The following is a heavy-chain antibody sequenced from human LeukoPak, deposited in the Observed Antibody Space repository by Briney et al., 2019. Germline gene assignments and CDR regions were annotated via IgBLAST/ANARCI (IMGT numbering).Heavy chain of an antibody. CDR3: ARDLSELGIAVAGKKRGAFDI. V-gene: IGHV1-2*02. CDR1: GYTFTGYY. D-gene: IGHD6-19*01. J-gene: IGHJ3*02. Sequence: ASVKVSCKASGYTFTGYYMHWVRQAPGQGLEWMGWINPNSGGTNYAQKFQGRVTMTRDTSISTAYMELSRLRSDDTAVYYCARDLSELGIAVAGKKRGAFDIWGQGTMDTVSS. CDR2: INPNSGGT.